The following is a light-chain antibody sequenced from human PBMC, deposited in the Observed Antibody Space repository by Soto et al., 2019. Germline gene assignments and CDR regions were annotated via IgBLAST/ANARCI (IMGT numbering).Light chain of an antibody. CDR1: QNITNT. CDR2: HAS. Sequence: DIQMTQSPSSLSASIGDRVTITFQASQNITNTLSWYQQKPGKAPNLLIYHASKLAKGVTSRFSGSGSGTDFSFIITSLQREDLATYYCQQYYGLPPLTVGQGTRLE. CDR3: QQYYGLPPLT. J-gene: IGKJ5*01. V-gene: IGKV1-33*01.